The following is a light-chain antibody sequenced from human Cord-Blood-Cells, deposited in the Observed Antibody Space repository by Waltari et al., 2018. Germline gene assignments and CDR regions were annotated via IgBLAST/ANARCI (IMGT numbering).Light chain of an antibody. J-gene: IGKJ4*01. V-gene: IGKV1-9*01. CDR1: QGISSY. CDR3: QQLNSYPLT. Sequence: DIQLTPSPYFLSASVADRVTSTCRASQGISSYLAWYQQKPGKAPKLLIYAASTLQSGVPSRFSGSGSGTEFTLTISSLQPEDFATYYCQQLNSYPLTFGGGTKVEIK. CDR2: AAS.